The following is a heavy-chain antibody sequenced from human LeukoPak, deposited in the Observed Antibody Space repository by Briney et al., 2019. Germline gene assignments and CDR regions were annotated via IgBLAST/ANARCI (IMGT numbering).Heavy chain of an antibody. Sequence: GASVKVSCKASGYTFTGYYMHWVRQAPGQGLEWMGWINPNSGGTNYAQKFQGRVTMTRDTSISTAYMELSRLRSDDTAVYYCARDRRVYYNDSSGHTRNMDVWGKGTTVTVSS. CDR3: ARDRRVYYNDSSGHTRNMDV. D-gene: IGHD3-22*01. V-gene: IGHV1-2*02. CDR1: GYTFTGYY. J-gene: IGHJ6*03. CDR2: INPNSGGT.